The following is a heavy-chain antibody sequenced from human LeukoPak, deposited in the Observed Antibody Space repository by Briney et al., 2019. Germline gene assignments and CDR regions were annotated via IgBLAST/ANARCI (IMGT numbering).Heavy chain of an antibody. Sequence: SETLSLTCTVSGGSISSGSYYWSWIRQPPGKGLEWIGYIYYSGSTNYNPSLKSRVTISVDTSKNQFSLKLSSVTAADTAVYYCARIPERRYSSSSGGGYWGQGTLVTVSS. CDR2: IYYSGST. D-gene: IGHD6-6*01. CDR3: ARIPERRYSSSSGGGY. CDR1: GGSISSGSYY. J-gene: IGHJ4*02. V-gene: IGHV4-61*01.